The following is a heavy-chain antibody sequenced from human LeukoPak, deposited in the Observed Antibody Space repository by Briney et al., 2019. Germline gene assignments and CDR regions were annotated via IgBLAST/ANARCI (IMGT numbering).Heavy chain of an antibody. Sequence: GRSLRLSCAASGFTFSSFWMRWVRQAPGKVRGWVANIKQDGSEKYYVDSVKGRFPISRDNAKNSLYLQMNSLRAEDTDVYYCARDQRYCSSSSCPWEPFDYWGQGTLVNVSS. CDR3: ARDQRYCSSSSCPWEPFDY. J-gene: IGHJ4*02. V-gene: IGHV3-7*05. CDR2: IKQDGSEK. CDR1: GFTFSSFW. D-gene: IGHD2-2*01.